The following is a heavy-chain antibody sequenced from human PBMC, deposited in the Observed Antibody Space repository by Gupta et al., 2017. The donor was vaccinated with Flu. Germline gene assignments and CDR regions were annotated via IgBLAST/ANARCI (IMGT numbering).Heavy chain of an antibody. J-gene: IGHJ2*01. V-gene: IGHV3-13*04. Sequence: EVQLVESGGGLVQPGGSLRLSCAASGFTFSSYDMHWVRQATGKGLEWVSAIGTAGDTYYPGSVKGRFTISRENAKNSLYLQMNSLRAGDTAVYYCARERIGGDRIRYFDLWGRGTLVTVSS. CDR3: ARERIGGDRIRYFDL. D-gene: IGHD3-16*01. CDR2: IGTAGDT. CDR1: GFTFSSYD.